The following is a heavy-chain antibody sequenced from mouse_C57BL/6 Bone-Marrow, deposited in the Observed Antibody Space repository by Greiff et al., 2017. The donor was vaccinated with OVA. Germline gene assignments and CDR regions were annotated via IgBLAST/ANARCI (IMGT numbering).Heavy chain of an antibody. CDR3: ARSDGSSYWYFDV. Sequence: VQLKQSGPELVKPGDSVKISCKASGYSFTGYFMNWVMQSHGKSLEWIGRINPYNGDTFYNQKFKGKATLTVDKSSSTAHMELRSLTSEDSAVYYCARSDGSSYWYFDVWGTGTTVTFSS. J-gene: IGHJ1*03. V-gene: IGHV1-20*01. CDR2: INPYNGDT. D-gene: IGHD1-1*01. CDR1: GYSFTGYF.